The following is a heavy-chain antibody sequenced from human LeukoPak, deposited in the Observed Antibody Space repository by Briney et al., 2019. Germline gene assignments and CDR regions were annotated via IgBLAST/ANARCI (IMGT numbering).Heavy chain of an antibody. Sequence: ASVKVSCKASGYTFTSYAKRWVRQAPGQRLEWMGWINAGNGNTKYSQKFQGRVTITRDTSASTAYMELSSLRSEDTAVYYCAREAGYYYYGMDVWGKGTTVTVSS. CDR2: INAGNGNT. J-gene: IGHJ6*04. CDR1: GYTFTSYA. CDR3: AREAGYYYYGMDV. V-gene: IGHV1-3*01.